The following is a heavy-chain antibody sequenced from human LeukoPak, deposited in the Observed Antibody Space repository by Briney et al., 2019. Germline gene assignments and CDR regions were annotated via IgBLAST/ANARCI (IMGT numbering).Heavy chain of an antibody. CDR2: IGGGGSST. J-gene: IGHJ4*02. V-gene: IGHV3-23*01. CDR1: GFTFSSYA. CDR3: TTDYFDIRGYSSVY. Sequence: GGSLRLSCAASGFTFSSYAMNWVRQAPGKGLEWVSAIGGGGSSTYYADSVKGRFTISRDNSKNTLYLQMNSLRAEDTAVYFCTTDYFDIRGYSSVYWGQGILVTVSS. D-gene: IGHD3-22*01.